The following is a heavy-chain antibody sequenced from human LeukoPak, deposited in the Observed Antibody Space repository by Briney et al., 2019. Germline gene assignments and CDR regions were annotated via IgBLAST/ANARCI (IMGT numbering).Heavy chain of an antibody. Sequence: PGGSLRLSCAASGFTFSSYEMNWVRQAPGEGLEWVSYISSSGSTIYYADSVKGRFTISRDNPKISLYLQMNSLRAEDTAVYYCSELGITMIGGVWGKGATVTIS. CDR3: SELGITMIGGV. J-gene: IGHJ6*03. CDR2: ISSSGSTI. D-gene: IGHD3-10*02. V-gene: IGHV3-48*03. CDR1: GFTFSSYE.